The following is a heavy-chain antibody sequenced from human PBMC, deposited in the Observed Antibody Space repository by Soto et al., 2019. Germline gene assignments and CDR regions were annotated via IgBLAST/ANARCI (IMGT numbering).Heavy chain of an antibody. CDR1: GFTFSTYG. J-gene: IGHJ4*02. Sequence: QVQLVESGGGVVQPGRSLRLSCAASGFTFSTYGMHWVRQAPGKGLEWVAVISYDGSNKYYADSVKGRFTISRDNSKNTLYLQMCSWRAEDTAVYHCAKGFAYSAIDYGGQETLVTVSS. V-gene: IGHV3-30*18. CDR3: AKGFAYSAIDY. D-gene: IGHD5-18*01. CDR2: ISYDGSNK.